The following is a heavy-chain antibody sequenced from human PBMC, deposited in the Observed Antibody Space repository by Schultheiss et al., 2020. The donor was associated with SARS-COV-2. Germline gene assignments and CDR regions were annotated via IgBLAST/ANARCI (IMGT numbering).Heavy chain of an antibody. D-gene: IGHD3-10*01. CDR1: GGSFSGYN. CDR2: INHSGST. Sequence: SQTLSLTWAVYGGSFSGYNWSWIRQPPGKGLEWIGEINHSGSTNYNPSLKSRVAISVDTSKNQFSLKLNSVTAADTAVYYCARLSVRRGSDYWGQGTLVTVSS. V-gene: IGHV4-34*01. J-gene: IGHJ4*02. CDR3: ARLSVRRGSDY.